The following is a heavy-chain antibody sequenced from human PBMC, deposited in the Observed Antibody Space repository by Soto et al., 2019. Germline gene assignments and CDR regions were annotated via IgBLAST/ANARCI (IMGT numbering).Heavy chain of an antibody. CDR2: IWYDGSNK. CDR3: ARDGTPGGYYYYYGMDV. CDR1: GFTFSSYG. V-gene: IGHV3-33*01. Sequence: QVQLVESGGGVVQPGRSLRLSCVASGFTFSSYGMHWVRQAPGKGLEWVAVIWYDGSNKYYADSVKGRFTNSRDNSKNTLYLQRNSLRAEDTAVYYCARDGTPGGYYYYYGMDVWGQGTTVTVSS. D-gene: IGHD1-26*01. J-gene: IGHJ6*02.